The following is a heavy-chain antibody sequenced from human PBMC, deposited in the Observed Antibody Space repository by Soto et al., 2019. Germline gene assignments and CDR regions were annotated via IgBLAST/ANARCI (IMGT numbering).Heavy chain of an antibody. CDR2: ITWSSGYI. J-gene: IGHJ4*02. D-gene: IGHD3-22*01. CDR3: AKGTYDSSGYYTAPDY. V-gene: IGHV3-9*01. CDR1: GFSFDDYA. Sequence: EVQLVESGGGLVQPGRSLRLSCAASGFSFDDYAMHWVRQAPGRGLEWVSGITWSSGYIGYADSVKGRFTISKDNAKNSLYLKMSSLMPEDTAVYYCAKGTYDSSGYYTAPDYWGQGTLVTVSS.